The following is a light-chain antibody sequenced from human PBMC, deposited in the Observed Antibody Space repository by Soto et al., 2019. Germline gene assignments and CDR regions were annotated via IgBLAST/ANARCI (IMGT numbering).Light chain of an antibody. V-gene: IGKV3-15*01. CDR1: QSVGSN. J-gene: IGKJ1*01. CDR2: GAS. CDR3: QHYNNRPPWT. Sequence: EIVMTQSPATLSVSPGERATLSCRASQSVGSNLAWYQQKPGQAPRLLMYGASTRATGVPARFSGSGSGAEFTLPLSSLQSEDFAVYYCQHYNNRPPWTFGQGTKVEIE.